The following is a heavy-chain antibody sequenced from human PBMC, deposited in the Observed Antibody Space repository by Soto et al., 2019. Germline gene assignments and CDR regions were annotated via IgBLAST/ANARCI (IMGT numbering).Heavy chain of an antibody. Sequence: SETLSLTCTVSGGSISSYYWSWIRQPPGKGLEWIGYIYYSRSTNYNPSLKSRVTISVDTSKNQFSLKLSSVTAADTAVYYCARESYSGYEPNFDYWGQGTLVTVSS. CDR3: ARESYSGYEPNFDY. CDR1: GGSISSYY. D-gene: IGHD5-12*01. CDR2: IYYSRST. V-gene: IGHV4-59*01. J-gene: IGHJ4*02.